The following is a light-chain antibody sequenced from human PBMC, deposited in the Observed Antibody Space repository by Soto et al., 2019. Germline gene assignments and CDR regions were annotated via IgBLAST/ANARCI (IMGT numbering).Light chain of an antibody. Sequence: QSALTQPASVSGSPGQSITISCTGTSGDIGSYNRVSWYQQHPRKAPKLIIYEVTDRPSGVSNRFSGSKAGNTASLAISGLQAKDEDEYYCCSYTNTNTSAGVFGTGTKLTVL. V-gene: IGLV2-14*01. J-gene: IGLJ1*01. CDR2: EVT. CDR3: CSYTNTNTSAGV. CDR1: SGDIGSYNR.